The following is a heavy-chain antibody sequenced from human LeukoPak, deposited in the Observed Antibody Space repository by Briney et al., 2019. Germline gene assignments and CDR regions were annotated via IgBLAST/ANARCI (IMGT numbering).Heavy chain of an antibody. CDR1: GYTFTNYG. D-gene: IGHD1-1*01. Sequence: ASVKVSCKASGYTFTNYGVSWVRQAPGQGLEWMGWIHTYNGHTNYAQKLQGRVTMTTDTSTSTAYMELSSLGSDDTAVYYCARDPGGTGPYYFDCWGQGTLVTVSS. CDR3: ARDPGGTGPYYFDC. V-gene: IGHV1-18*01. J-gene: IGHJ4*02. CDR2: IHTYNGHT.